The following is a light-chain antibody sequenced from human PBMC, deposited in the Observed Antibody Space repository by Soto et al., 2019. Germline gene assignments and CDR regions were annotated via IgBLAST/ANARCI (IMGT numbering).Light chain of an antibody. CDR1: QSISSW. CDR2: DAS. CDR3: QKYNSAPPWS. V-gene: IGKV1-5*01. Sequence: DIQMTQSPSTLSASVGDRVTITCRASQSISSWLAWYQQKSGKAPKLLIYDASSLESGVPSRFSGSGSGTEFTLTISSLQPDDVATYYCQKYNSAPPWSFGQGTKVEIK. J-gene: IGKJ1*01.